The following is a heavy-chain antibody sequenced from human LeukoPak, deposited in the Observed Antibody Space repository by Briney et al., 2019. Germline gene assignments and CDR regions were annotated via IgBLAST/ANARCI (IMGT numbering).Heavy chain of an antibody. CDR2: ISSSGSTI. J-gene: IGHJ6*02. D-gene: IGHD1-26*01. CDR1: GFTFSDYY. V-gene: IGHV3-11*04. CDR3: ARVVMYSGSLDGMDV. Sequence: GGSLRLSCAASGFTFSDYYMSWIRQAPGKGLEWVSYISSSGSTIYYADSVKGRFTISRDNAKNSLYLEMDSLRVEDTAMYYCARVVMYSGSLDGMDVWGQGTTVTVSS.